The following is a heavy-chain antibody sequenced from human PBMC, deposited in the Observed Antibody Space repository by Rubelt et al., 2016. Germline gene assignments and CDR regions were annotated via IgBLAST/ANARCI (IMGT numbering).Heavy chain of an antibody. V-gene: IGHV4-39*01. CDR2: IYYSGST. CDR3: ASEKYYYDSSGYYLSDFDY. D-gene: IGHD3-22*01. Sequence: QLQLQESGPGLVKPSETLSLTCTVSGGSISSSSYYWGWIRQPPGKGLEWIGSIYYSGSTYYNPSLKSRFTISVDRSKNQFSLKRSSGTAADTSVYYCASEKYYYDSSGYYLSDFDYWGQGTLVTVSS. CDR1: GGSISSSSYY. J-gene: IGHJ4*02.